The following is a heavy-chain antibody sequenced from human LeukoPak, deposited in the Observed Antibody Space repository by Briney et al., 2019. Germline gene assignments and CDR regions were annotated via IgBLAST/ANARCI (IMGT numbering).Heavy chain of an antibody. J-gene: IGHJ6*02. V-gene: IGHV1-69*05. Sequence: GSSVKVSCKASGGTFSSYAISWVRQAPGQGLEWRGGIIPIFGTADYAQKLQGRVTMTTDTSTSTAYMELRSLRSDDTAVYYCARTSDLGYYYGMDVWGPATTVTVSS. CDR2: IIPIFGTA. CDR1: GGTFSSYA. CDR3: ARTSDLGYYYGMDV.